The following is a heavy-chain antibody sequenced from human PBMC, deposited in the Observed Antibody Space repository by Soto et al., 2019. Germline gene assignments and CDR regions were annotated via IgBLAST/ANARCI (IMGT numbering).Heavy chain of an antibody. CDR1: GFTFSSYA. CDR3: AKDQSVWSTSGWYWHYYYYGMDV. Sequence: GGSLRLSCAASGFTFSSYAMSWVRQAPGKGLEWVSAISGSGGSTYYADSVKGRFTISRDNSKNTRYLQMNGLRAEDTAVYYCAKDQSVWSTSGWYWHYYYYGMDVWGQGTTVTVSS. V-gene: IGHV3-23*01. D-gene: IGHD6-19*01. CDR2: ISGSGGST. J-gene: IGHJ6*02.